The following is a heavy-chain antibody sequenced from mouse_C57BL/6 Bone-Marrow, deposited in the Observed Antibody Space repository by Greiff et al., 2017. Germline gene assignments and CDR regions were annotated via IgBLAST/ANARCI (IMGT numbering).Heavy chain of an antibody. Sequence: VQLKESGGDLVKPGGSLKLSCAASGFTFSSYGMSWVRQTPDKRLEWVATISSGGSYTYYPDSVKGRFTISRDNAKNTLYLQMSSLKSEDTAMYYCARRKAGGYYFDYWGQGTTLTVSS. V-gene: IGHV5-6*01. CDR1: GFTFSSYG. CDR3: ARRKAGGYYFDY. CDR2: ISSGGSYT. J-gene: IGHJ2*01. D-gene: IGHD3-2*02.